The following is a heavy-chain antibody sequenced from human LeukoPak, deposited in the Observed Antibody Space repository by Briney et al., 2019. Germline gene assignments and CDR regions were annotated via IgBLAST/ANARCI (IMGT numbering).Heavy chain of an antibody. Sequence: GGSLRLSCAASGFTFSSYAMSWVRQAPGKGLEWVSAISGSGGSTYYADSVKGRFTISRDNSKNTLYLQMNSLRAEDMAVYYCARAGYSSGWYQAFDIWGQGTMVTVSS. J-gene: IGHJ3*02. CDR2: ISGSGGST. CDR3: ARAGYSSGWYQAFDI. CDR1: GFTFSSYA. V-gene: IGHV3-23*01. D-gene: IGHD6-19*01.